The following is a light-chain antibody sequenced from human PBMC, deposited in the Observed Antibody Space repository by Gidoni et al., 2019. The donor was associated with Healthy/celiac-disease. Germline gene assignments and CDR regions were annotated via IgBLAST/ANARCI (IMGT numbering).Light chain of an antibody. V-gene: IGKV1-8*01. CDR3: HQYYRYPRT. CDR2: AAS. J-gene: IGKJ1*01. CDR1: QGISSY. Sequence: IRITQSPSSLSASTGDRVTITCRASQGISSYLAWYQQKPGKAPKLLIYAASTLQSGVPSRFSGIGSGTDFTLTISCLQSEDFAPYSCHQYYRYPRTFGQGTKVEIK.